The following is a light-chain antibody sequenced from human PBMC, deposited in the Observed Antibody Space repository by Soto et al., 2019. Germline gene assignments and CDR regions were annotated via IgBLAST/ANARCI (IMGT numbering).Light chain of an antibody. CDR1: QSVSSD. J-gene: IGKJ1*01. Sequence: EIVLTQSPGTLSLSPGERATLSCRASQSVSSDLAWYHQKPGQGPRLLIYGASTRATGIPARFSGSGSGTGFTLTINSLQSEDFAVYYCQQYNNWPRTFGQGTKVDI. CDR2: GAS. V-gene: IGKV3-15*01. CDR3: QQYNNWPRT.